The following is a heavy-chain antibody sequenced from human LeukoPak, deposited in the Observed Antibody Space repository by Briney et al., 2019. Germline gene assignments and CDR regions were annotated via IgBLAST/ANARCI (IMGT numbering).Heavy chain of an antibody. CDR1: GFTFSSYG. Sequence: PGGSLRLSCAASGFTFSSYGMHWVRQAPGKGPEWVAYIQKDGSNEQYADAVRGRFRISRDSSKNILYLQMNSLRAEDTAVYYCAKDRCSNDIGCYYYYMDVWGKGTTVTISS. CDR2: IQKDGSNE. CDR3: AKDRCSNDIGCYYYYMDV. J-gene: IGHJ6*03. V-gene: IGHV3-30*02. D-gene: IGHD2-8*01.